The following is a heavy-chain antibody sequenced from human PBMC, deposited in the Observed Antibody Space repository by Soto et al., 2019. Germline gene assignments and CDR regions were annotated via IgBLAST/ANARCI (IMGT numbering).Heavy chain of an antibody. CDR2: IYYSGST. CDR3: AAGGLHPFTNYYYGMDV. D-gene: IGHD1-1*01. V-gene: IGHV4-31*03. CDR1: GGSISSGGYY. J-gene: IGHJ6*02. Sequence: SETLSLTCTVSGGSISSGGYYWSWIRQHPGKGLEWIGYIYYSGSTYYNPSLKSRVTISVDTSKNQFSLKLSSVTAADTAVYYCAAGGLHPFTNYYYGMDVWGQGTTVTVSS.